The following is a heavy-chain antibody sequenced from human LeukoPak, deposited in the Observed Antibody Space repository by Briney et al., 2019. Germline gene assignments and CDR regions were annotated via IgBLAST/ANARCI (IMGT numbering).Heavy chain of an antibody. D-gene: IGHD3-3*01. CDR1: GGSISSSSDY. CDR3: ARHLDDFWSGYYTYYFDY. J-gene: IGHJ4*02. Sequence: SSETLSLTCSVSGGSISSSSDYWGWIRQPPGKGLEWIGSIYYSGSTYYNPSLKSRVTISVDTSKNQFSLKLSSVTAADTAVYYCARHLDDFWSGYYTYYFDYWGQGTLVTVSS. CDR2: IYYSGST. V-gene: IGHV4-39*01.